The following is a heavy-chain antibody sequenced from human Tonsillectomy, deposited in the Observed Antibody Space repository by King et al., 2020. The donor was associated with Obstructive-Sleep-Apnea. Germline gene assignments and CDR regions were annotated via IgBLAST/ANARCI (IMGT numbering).Heavy chain of an antibody. J-gene: IGHJ4*02. CDR1: GFTFSSYS. Sequence: QLVQSGGGLVQPGGSLRLSCAASGFTFSSYSMNWVRQAPGKGLEWVSYISSSSSTIYYADSVKGRFTISRDNAKNSLYLQMNSLRAEDTAVYYCARGATMVRGVISYWGQGTLVTVSS. CDR3: ARGATMVRGVISY. D-gene: IGHD3-10*01. CDR2: ISSSSSTI. V-gene: IGHV3-48*01.